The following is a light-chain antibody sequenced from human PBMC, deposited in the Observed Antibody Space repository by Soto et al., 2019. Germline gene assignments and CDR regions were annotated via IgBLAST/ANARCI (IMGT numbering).Light chain of an antibody. CDR1: QSISSH. J-gene: IGKJ2*01. CDR3: QQRYNWPRFT. Sequence: EVVLTQSPATLSLSPGERATLSCRASQSISSHLAWYQHKPGQAPRLLIYDASSRATGIPARFTGSGSGTDFTLIISSLEPEDFALYFCQQRYNWPRFTFGQGTNLEIK. CDR2: DAS. V-gene: IGKV3-11*01.